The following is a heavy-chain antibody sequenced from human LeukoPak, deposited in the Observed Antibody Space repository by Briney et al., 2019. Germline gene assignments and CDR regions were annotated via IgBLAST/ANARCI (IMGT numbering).Heavy chain of an antibody. Sequence: SVKVSCKASGGTFSNYAITWVRQAPGQGLQWVGRFVPIFGTTSYAQNFQGRATVSADESTNTAYMELNSLQSEDTAVYYCARDQGMLATWGWFDPWGQGTLVTVSS. D-gene: IGHD5-12*01. CDR2: FVPIFGTT. J-gene: IGHJ5*02. V-gene: IGHV1-69*15. CDR3: ARDQGMLATWGWFDP. CDR1: GGTFSNYA.